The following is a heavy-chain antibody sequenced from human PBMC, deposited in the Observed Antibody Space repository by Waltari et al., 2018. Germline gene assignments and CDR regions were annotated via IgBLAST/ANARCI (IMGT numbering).Heavy chain of an antibody. CDR2: IKQDGSEK. J-gene: IGHJ3*02. CDR1: GFTFSSYW. V-gene: IGHV3-7*01. CDR3: ARAGLHGAFDI. Sequence: EVQLVESGGGLVQPGGSLRLSCAASGFTFSSYWMSWVRQAPGKGREWGDNIKQDGSEKYYVDSVKGRFTISRDNAKNSLYLQMNSLRAEDTAVYYCARAGLHGAFDIWGQGTMVTVSS. D-gene: IGHD4-4*01.